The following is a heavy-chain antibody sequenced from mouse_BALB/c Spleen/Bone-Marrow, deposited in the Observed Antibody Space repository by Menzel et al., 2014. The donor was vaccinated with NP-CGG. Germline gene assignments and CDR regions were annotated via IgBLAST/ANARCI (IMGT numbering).Heavy chain of an antibody. CDR1: GYTFXDYT. CDR2: ISTYSGNT. D-gene: IGHD2-2*01. CDR3: ARSGYGYDWFAY. V-gene: IGHV1-67*01. J-gene: IGHJ3*01. Sequence: QVQLKESGPELVRPGVSVKISCKGSGYTFXDYTMHWVKRSHAKSLEWIGVISTYSGNTNYNQKFKGKATMTVDKSSSTAYMELARLTSEDSAIYYCARSGYGYDWFAYWGQGTLVTVSA.